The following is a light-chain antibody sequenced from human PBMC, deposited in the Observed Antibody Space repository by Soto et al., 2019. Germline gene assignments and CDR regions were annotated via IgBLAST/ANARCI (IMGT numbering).Light chain of an antibody. V-gene: IGLV1-40*01. J-gene: IGLJ1*01. CDR3: QSYDSGVTGSV. CDR2: SNT. Sequence: QSALTQPASVSGSPGQTVTISCTGSSSNIGAGFDVHWYQQVPGTAPKLVLYSNTARPSGVPDRFSGSRSGSSGSLAISGLQPEDEADYYCQSYDSGVTGSVFGTGTKLTVL. CDR1: SSNIGAGFD.